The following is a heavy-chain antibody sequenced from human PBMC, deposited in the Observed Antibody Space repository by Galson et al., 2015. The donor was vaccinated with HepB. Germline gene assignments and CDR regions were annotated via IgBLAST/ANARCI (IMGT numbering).Heavy chain of an antibody. Sequence: SLRLSCAASGFTFSSYWMSWVRQAPGKGLEWVANIKQDGSEKYYVDSVKGRFTISRDNAKNSLYLQMNSLRAEDTAVYYCARDSGNFWSADTYYFDYWGQGTLVTVSS. V-gene: IGHV3-7*01. CDR3: ARDSGNFWSADTYYFDY. J-gene: IGHJ4*02. CDR2: IKQDGSEK. D-gene: IGHD3-3*01. CDR1: GFTFSSYW.